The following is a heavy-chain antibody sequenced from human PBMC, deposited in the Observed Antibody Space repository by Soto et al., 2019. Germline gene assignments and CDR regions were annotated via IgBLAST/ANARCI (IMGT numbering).Heavy chain of an antibody. Sequence: GSLRLSCAASGFTFSSYAMSWVRQAPGKGLEWVSAISGSGGSTYYADSVKGRFTISRDNSKNTLYLQMNSLRAEDTAVYYCAKISGDFWSGYYSEDYWGQGTLVTVSS. CDR2: ISGSGGST. D-gene: IGHD3-3*01. CDR3: AKISGDFWSGYYSEDY. J-gene: IGHJ4*02. CDR1: GFTFSSYA. V-gene: IGHV3-23*01.